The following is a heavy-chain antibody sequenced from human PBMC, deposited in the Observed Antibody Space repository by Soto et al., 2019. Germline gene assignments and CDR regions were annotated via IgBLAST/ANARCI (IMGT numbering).Heavy chain of an antibody. CDR3: AREETAWPLAYGLDV. CDR1: GFTFSSYS. D-gene: IGHD2-21*02. CDR2: IGTRSDI. Sequence: PGGSLRLSCAASGFTFSSYSMHWVRQAPGKGLEWVSSIGTRSDIYYADSVKGRFTISRDNAKNSLSLQMNSMTAEDTAVYYCAREETAWPLAYGLDVWGQGTTVTVYS. J-gene: IGHJ6*02. V-gene: IGHV3-21*01.